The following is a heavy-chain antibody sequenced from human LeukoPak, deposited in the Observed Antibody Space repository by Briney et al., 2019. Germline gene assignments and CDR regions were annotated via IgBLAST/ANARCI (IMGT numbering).Heavy chain of an antibody. CDR1: GGSISSGDYY. D-gene: IGHD3-22*01. CDR3: ARGGYYYDSSGYYWFDP. CDR2: IYYSGST. J-gene: IGHJ5*02. Sequence: PSETLSLTCTVSGGSISSGDYYWSWIRQPPGKGLEWIGYIYYSGSTYYNPSLKSRVTISVDTPKNQFSLKLSSVTAADTAVYYCARGGYYYDSSGYYWFDPWGQGTLVTVSS. V-gene: IGHV4-31*03.